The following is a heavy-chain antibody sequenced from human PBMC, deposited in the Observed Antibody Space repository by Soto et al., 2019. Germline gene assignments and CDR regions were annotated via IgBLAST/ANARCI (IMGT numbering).Heavy chain of an antibody. CDR3: ARGWGYDSTDYYYAY. CDR2: IIPIFGTA. Sequence: QVQLVQSGAEVRKPGSSVRVSCKASGGSFNRHTISWVRQAPGQGLEWMGGIIPIFGTANHAQKFQGRVTIIAYESTSTVYMELSSLRSDDTAIYYCARGWGYDSTDYYYAYWGQGTLVIASS. CDR1: GGSFNRHT. J-gene: IGHJ4*02. D-gene: IGHD3-22*01. V-gene: IGHV1-69*01.